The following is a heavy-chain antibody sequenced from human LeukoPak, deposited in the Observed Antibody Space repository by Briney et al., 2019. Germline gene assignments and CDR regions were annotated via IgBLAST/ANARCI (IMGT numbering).Heavy chain of an antibody. CDR3: ARGRPPYVYSYGYNY. CDR2: INHSGST. Sequence: SETLSLTCAVYGGSFSGYYWSWIRQPPGKGLEWIGEINHSGSTNYNPSLKSRVTISVDTSKNQFSLKLSSVTAADTAVYYCARGRPPYVYSYGYNYWGQGTLVTVSS. J-gene: IGHJ4*02. CDR1: GGSFSGYY. D-gene: IGHD5-18*01. V-gene: IGHV4-34*01.